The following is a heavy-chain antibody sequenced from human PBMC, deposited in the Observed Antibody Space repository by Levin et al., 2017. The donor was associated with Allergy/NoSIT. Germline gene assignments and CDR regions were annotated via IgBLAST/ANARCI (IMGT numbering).Heavy chain of an antibody. D-gene: IGHD6-13*01. CDR1: GFTFSSFG. J-gene: IGHJ6*03. Sequence: GGSLRLSCAASGFTFSSFGIHWVRQAPGKGLEWVARRGEEGSNKYYADSVKGRFTISRDNPKNTLYLQVNSLRAEDTAVYYCARGAAAGPYHYSSYMDVWGQGTTVTVSS. CDR2: RGEEGSNK. CDR3: ARGAAAGPYHYSSYMDV. V-gene: IGHV3-33*01.